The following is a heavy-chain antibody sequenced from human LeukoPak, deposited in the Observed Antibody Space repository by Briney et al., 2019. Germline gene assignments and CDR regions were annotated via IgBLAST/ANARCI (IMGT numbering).Heavy chain of an antibody. Sequence: SETLSLTCAVYGGSISSYYWSWIRQPPGKGLEWIGYIYYSGSTNYNPSLKSRVTISVDTSKNQFSLKLSSVTAADTAVYYCARLLPRYSSSWYFDYWGQGTLVTVSS. CDR2: IYYSGST. D-gene: IGHD6-13*01. V-gene: IGHV4-59*01. CDR1: GGSISSYY. CDR3: ARLLPRYSSSWYFDY. J-gene: IGHJ4*02.